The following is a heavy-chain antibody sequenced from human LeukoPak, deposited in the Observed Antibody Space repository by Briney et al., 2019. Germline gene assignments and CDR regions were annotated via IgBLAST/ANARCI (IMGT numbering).Heavy chain of an antibody. Sequence: PSETLSLTGAASGASFSINYWSWIRKPPGRGLDWIGYLSYTGSTNYNPSLKSRVTISGDTSKNQFSLKLTSVTAADTAVYYCARLQGRGDNYLDFWGQGALVTVSS. CDR2: LSYTGST. J-gene: IGHJ4*02. D-gene: IGHD7-27*01. CDR3: ARLQGRGDNYLDF. V-gene: IGHV4-59*08. CDR1: GASFSINY.